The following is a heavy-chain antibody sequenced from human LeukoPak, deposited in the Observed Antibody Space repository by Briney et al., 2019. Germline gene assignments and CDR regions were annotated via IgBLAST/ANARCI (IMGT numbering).Heavy chain of an antibody. J-gene: IGHJ6*02. V-gene: IGHV3-23*01. CDR1: GFTFSSYV. CDR2: ISGSGGST. Sequence: PGGSLRLSCAASGFTFSSYVMSWVRQAPGKGLEWVSAISGSGGSTYYADSVKGRFTISRDNSKNTLYLQMDSLRAEDTAVYYCARHYYDSSGYYTHYGMDVWGQGTTVTVSS. D-gene: IGHD3-22*01. CDR3: ARHYYDSSGYYTHYGMDV.